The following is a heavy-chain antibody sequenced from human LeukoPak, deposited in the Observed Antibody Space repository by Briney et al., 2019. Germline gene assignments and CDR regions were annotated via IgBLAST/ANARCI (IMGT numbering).Heavy chain of an antibody. Sequence: GGSLRLSCTASGFIFSNYYMAWVRQPPGRGLEWISYISADAATVKYADSVEGRFTVSRDNTQNSIYLEMSSLRVDDTAVYYCARMYSSGYYGDYFDYWGQGNLVSVSS. J-gene: IGHJ4*02. CDR2: ISADAATV. CDR3: ARMYSSGYYGDYFDY. V-gene: IGHV3-11*04. D-gene: IGHD5-12*01. CDR1: GFIFSNYY.